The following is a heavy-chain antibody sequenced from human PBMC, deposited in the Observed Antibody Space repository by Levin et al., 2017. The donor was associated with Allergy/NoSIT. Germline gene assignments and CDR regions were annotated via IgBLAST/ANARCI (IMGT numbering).Heavy chain of an antibody. CDR2: INPHSGDT. Sequence: GESLKISCKASRYIFSDYFIHWVRQAPGQGLEWMGWINPHSGDTKYAQAFQGRVTMTRDTSISTAYLELTRLTSDDTAVYYCARDLYNDDSVFGYWGQGTLVKVCS. D-gene: IGHD3-22*01. V-gene: IGHV1-2*02. J-gene: IGHJ4*02. CDR1: RYIFSDYF. CDR3: ARDLYNDDSVFGY.